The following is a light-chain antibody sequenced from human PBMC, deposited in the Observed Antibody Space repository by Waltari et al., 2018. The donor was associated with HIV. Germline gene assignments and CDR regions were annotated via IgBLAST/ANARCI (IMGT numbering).Light chain of an antibody. CDR1: SNDVGRYDF. J-gene: IGLJ2*01. CDR3: SSYAANNTFVI. V-gene: IGLV2-8*01. CDR2: EVT. Sequence: QSALTQPPSASGPPGQSVTISCTGTSNDVGRYDFVSWYQLRPGKVPKLIIYEVTKRPSGVAVRVSGAKSGNTASLTVSGLQNDDEADYYCSSYAANNTFVIFGGGTKLTVL.